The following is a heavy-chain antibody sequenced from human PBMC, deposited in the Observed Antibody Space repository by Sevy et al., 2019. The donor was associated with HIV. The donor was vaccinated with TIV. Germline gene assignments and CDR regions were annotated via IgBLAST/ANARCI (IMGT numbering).Heavy chain of an antibody. CDR2: IKQDESEK. V-gene: IGHV3-7*01. CDR3: AKGNSGSFDY. J-gene: IGHJ4*02. Sequence: GGSLRLSCAASGFSISTYWMHWVRQAPGKGLEWVANIKQDESEKYYVASVKGRFTISRDNAKNSVYLEMNSLRPEDTAIYYCAKGNSGSFDYWGQGTLVTVS. D-gene: IGHD3-22*01. CDR1: GFSISTYW.